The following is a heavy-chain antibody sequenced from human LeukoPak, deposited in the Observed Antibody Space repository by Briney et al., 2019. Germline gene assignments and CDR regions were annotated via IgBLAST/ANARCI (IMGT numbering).Heavy chain of an antibody. V-gene: IGHV3-23*01. J-gene: IGHJ4*02. Sequence: PGGSLRLSCAASGFTFRSYGMSWVRQAPGKGPEWVSAISDDGDSRYYVDSVKGRFTISGDNSRNTLYLQMNSLRAEDTAIYYCAKRVEYSSSSGGYFDYWGQGTLVTVSS. CDR1: GFTFRSYG. CDR3: AKRVEYSSSSGGYFDY. CDR2: ISDDGDSR. D-gene: IGHD6-6*01.